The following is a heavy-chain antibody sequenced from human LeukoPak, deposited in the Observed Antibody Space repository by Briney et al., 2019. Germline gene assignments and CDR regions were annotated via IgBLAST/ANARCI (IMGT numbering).Heavy chain of an antibody. D-gene: IGHD3-10*01. CDR1: GYTFTGYY. V-gene: IGHV1-2*02. CDR3: ARAILWFGAPYYMDV. CDR2: INPNSGGT. Sequence: GASVKVSCKASGYTFTGYYMHWVRQAPGQGLEWMGWINPNSGGTNYAQKFQGRVTMTRDTSISTAHMELSRLRSDDTAVYYCARAILWFGAPYYMDVWGKGTTVTVSS. J-gene: IGHJ6*03.